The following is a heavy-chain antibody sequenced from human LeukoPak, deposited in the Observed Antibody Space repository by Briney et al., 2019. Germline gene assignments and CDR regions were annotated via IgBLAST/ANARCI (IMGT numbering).Heavy chain of an antibody. J-gene: IGHJ4*02. CDR3: ARGSSMVSSSFDY. CDR1: GGTFSSYA. Sequence: SVKVSCKAFGGTFSSYAISWVRQAPGQGLEWMGRIIPILGIANYAQKFQGRVTITADKSTSTAYMELSSLRSEDTAVYYCARGSSMVSSSFDYWGQGTLVTVSS. D-gene: IGHD6-6*01. CDR2: IIPILGIA. V-gene: IGHV1-69*04.